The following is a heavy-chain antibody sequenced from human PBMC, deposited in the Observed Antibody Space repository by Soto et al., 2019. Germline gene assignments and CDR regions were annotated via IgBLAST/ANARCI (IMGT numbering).Heavy chain of an antibody. V-gene: IGHV3-21*01. CDR1: GFTFSSYS. CDR3: ARGQRQQLDNWFDP. CDR2: ISSSSSYI. J-gene: IGHJ5*02. Sequence: GGSLRLSCAASGFTFSSYSMNWVRQAPGKGLEWVSSISSSSSYIYYADSVKGRFTISRDNAKNSLYLQMNSLRAEDTAVYYCARGQRQQLDNWFDPWGQGTLVTVSS. D-gene: IGHD6-13*01.